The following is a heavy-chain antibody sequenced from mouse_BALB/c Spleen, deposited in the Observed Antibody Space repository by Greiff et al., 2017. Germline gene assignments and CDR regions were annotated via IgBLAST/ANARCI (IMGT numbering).Heavy chain of an antibody. CDR1: GYAFTNYL. CDR3: SRSEYGNYFDY. V-gene: IGHV1-54*01. D-gene: IGHD2-10*02. J-gene: IGHJ2*01. Sequence: VQLVESGAELVRPGTSVKVSCKASGYAFTNYLIEWVKQRPGQGLEWIGVINTGSGGTNYNEKFKGKATLTADKSSNTAYMQLSSLTSDDSAVYFCSRSEYGNYFDYWGQGTTLTVSS. CDR2: INTGSGGT.